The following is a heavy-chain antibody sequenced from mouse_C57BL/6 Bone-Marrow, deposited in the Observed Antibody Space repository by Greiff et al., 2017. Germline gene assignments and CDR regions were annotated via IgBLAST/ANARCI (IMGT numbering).Heavy chain of an antibody. V-gene: IGHV1-19*01. CDR1: GYTFTDYY. Sequence: SGPVLVKPGASVKMSCKASGYTFTDYYMNWVKQSHGKSLEWIGVINPYNGGTSYNQKFKGKATLTVDKSSSTAYMELNSLASEDSAVYYCARDYYYFDYCGQGPTLTVSS. J-gene: IGHJ2*01. D-gene: IGHD2-13*01. CDR3: ARDYYYFDY. CDR2: INPYNGGT.